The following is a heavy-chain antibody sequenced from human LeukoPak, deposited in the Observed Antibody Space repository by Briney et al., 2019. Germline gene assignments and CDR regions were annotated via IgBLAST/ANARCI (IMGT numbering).Heavy chain of an antibody. CDR2: FDPEDGET. Sequence: ASVKVSCKVSGYTLTELSMHWVRQAPGKGLEWMGGFDPEDGETIYAQKFQGRVTMTEDTPTDTAYMELSSLRSEDTAVYYCATGSSSWYPNDYWGQGTLVTVSS. CDR3: ATGSSSWYPNDY. CDR1: GYTLTELS. J-gene: IGHJ4*02. V-gene: IGHV1-24*01. D-gene: IGHD6-13*01.